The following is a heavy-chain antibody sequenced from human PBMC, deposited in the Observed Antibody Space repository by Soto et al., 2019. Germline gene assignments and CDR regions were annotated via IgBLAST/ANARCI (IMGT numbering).Heavy chain of an antibody. V-gene: IGHV3-23*01. CDR1: GFTFSSYA. D-gene: IGHD3-3*01. J-gene: IGHJ4*02. CDR3: AKRRDYDFWSGSQDFYFDY. Sequence: GGSLRLSCAASGFTFSSYAMSWVRQAPGKGLDWVSAISGSGGSTYYADSVKGRFTISRDNSKNTLYLQMNSLRAEDTAVYYCAKRRDYDFWSGSQDFYFDYWGQGTLVTLSS. CDR2: ISGSGGST.